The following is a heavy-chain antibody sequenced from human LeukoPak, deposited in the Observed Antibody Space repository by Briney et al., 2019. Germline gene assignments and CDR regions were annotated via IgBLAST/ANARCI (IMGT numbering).Heavy chain of an antibody. CDR1: GGSISGYY. V-gene: IGHV4-59*01. CDR2: IYYSGST. J-gene: IGHJ6*02. D-gene: IGHD4-17*01. CDR3: ARARYGDYRHYYYYYGMDV. Sequence: SETLSLTCTVSGGSISGYYWSWIRQPPGKGLEWIGYIYYSGSTNYNPSLKSRVTISVDTSKNQFSLKLSSVTAADTAVYYCARARYGDYRHYYYYYGMDVWGQGTTVTVSS.